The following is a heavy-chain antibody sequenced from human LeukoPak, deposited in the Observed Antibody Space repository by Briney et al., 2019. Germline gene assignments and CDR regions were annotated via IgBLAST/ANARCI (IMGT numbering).Heavy chain of an antibody. CDR2: ISYDGSNK. Sequence: GGSLRLSCAASGFTFSSYAMHWVRQAPGKGLEWVAVISYDGSNKYYADSVKGRFTISRDNSKNTLYLQMNSLRAEDTAVYYCAREVETFDYWGQGTLVTVSS. CDR3: AREVETFDY. J-gene: IGHJ4*02. CDR1: GFTFSSYA. D-gene: IGHD4-23*01. V-gene: IGHV3-30-3*01.